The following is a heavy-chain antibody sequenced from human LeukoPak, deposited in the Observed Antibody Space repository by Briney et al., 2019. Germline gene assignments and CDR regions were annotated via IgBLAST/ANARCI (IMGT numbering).Heavy chain of an antibody. CDR2: ISSSSSYI. Sequence: PGGSLRLSCAASGFTFSSYSMNWVRQAPGKGLEWVSSISSSSSYIYYADSVKGRFTISRDNAKNSLYLQMNSLRAEDTAVYYCARDSSPFGYYDSSGPGDWGQGTLVTVSS. J-gene: IGHJ4*02. V-gene: IGHV3-21*01. CDR1: GFTFSSYS. CDR3: ARDSSPFGYYDSSGPGD. D-gene: IGHD3-22*01.